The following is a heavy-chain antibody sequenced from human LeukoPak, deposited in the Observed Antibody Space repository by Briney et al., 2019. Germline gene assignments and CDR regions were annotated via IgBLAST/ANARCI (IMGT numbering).Heavy chain of an antibody. J-gene: IGHJ4*02. V-gene: IGHV3-21*01. CDR1: GFTFSSYS. CDR3: ARVKITMIVVNYFDY. D-gene: IGHD3-22*01. CDR2: ISSSSSYI. Sequence: GGSLRLSCAASGFTFSSYSMNWVRQAPGKGLEWVSSISSSSSYIYYADSVKGRFTISRDNAKNSLYLQMNSLRAEDTAVYYCARVKITMIVVNYFDYWGQGTLVTVSS.